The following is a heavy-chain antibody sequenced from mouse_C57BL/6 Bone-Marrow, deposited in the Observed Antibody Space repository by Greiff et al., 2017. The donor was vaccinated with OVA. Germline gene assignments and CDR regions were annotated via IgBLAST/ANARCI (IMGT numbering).Heavy chain of an antibody. D-gene: IGHD4-1*01. CDR3: ALNWEWYFDY. J-gene: IGHJ2*01. Sequence: EVKLQESGPGLVKPSQSLSLTCSVTGYSITSGYYWNWIRQFPGNKLEWMGYISYDGSNNYNPSLKNRISITRDTSKNQFFLKLNSVTTEDTATYYCALNWEWYFDYWGQGTTLTVSS. CDR2: ISYDGSN. CDR1: GYSITSGYY. V-gene: IGHV3-6*01.